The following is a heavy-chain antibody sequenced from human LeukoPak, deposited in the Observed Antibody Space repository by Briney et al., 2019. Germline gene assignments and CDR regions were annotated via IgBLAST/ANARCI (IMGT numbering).Heavy chain of an antibody. Sequence: GGSLRLSCAASGFSFSSYAMSWVRQAPGKGLEWVSAAGGSGESTFYADSVKGRFTISRDNSKNTLSLQMNSLRAEDTAVYYCAKLHSSSSFYYGMDVWGQGTTVTVSS. D-gene: IGHD6-6*01. CDR3: AKLHSSSSFYYGMDV. CDR1: GFSFSSYA. J-gene: IGHJ6*02. V-gene: IGHV3-23*01. CDR2: AGGSGEST.